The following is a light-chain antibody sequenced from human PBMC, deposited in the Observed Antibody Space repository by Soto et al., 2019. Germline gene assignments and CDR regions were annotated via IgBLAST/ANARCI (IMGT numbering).Light chain of an antibody. Sequence: EIVMTQSPAILSVSPGERATLSCRASQSVGSDLAWYQQKPGQAPRLLIYGVSTRATGISGRLSGSGSGTECTLTLRTLPSEDFAVYHCQQYHTWPLTCGPGTKVGIK. J-gene: IGKJ3*01. CDR2: GVS. V-gene: IGKV3-15*01. CDR1: QSVGSD. CDR3: QQYHTWPLT.